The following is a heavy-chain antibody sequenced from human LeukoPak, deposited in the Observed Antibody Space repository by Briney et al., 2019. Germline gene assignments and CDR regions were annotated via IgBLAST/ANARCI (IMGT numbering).Heavy chain of an antibody. CDR3: GGSNYYGSGSTGSLVY. V-gene: IGHV1-69*04. D-gene: IGHD3-10*01. CDR2: MIPILGIA. J-gene: IGHJ4*02. CDR1: GGTFSSYA. Sequence: SVKVSCKASGGTFSSYAISWVRQAPGQGLEWMGRMIPILGIANYAQKFRGRVTITADKSTSTAYMELSSLRSEDTAVYYCGGSNYYGSGSTGSLVYWGEGALVTVSS.